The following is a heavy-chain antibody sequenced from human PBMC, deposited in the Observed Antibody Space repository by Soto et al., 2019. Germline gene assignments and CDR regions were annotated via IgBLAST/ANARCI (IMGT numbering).Heavy chain of an antibody. Sequence: QVQLQESGPGLVKPSETLSLTCSVSSGSINSYYWSWIRQPAGKGLEWIGRIYITGNTNYNPSLKSRVTMSVDTSKNQCSLNLSSVTAADTAVYHCARARGVGAMFDYWGQGTLVTVSS. CDR2: IYITGNT. V-gene: IGHV4-4*07. J-gene: IGHJ4*02. D-gene: IGHD1-26*01. CDR3: ARARGVGAMFDY. CDR1: SGSINSYY.